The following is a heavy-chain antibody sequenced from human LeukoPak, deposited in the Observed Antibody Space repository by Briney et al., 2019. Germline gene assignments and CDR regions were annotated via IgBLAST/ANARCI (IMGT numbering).Heavy chain of an antibody. CDR1: GFTFSSYA. CDR2: ISGSGGST. CDR3: AKDMSGAYYYYYYMDV. V-gene: IGHV3-23*01. Sequence: PGGSLRLSCAASGFTFSSYAMSWARQAPGKGLEWVSAISGSGGSTYYADSVKGRFTISRDNSKNTLYLQMNSLRAEDTAVYYCAKDMSGAYYYYYYMDVWGKGTTVTVSS. D-gene: IGHD1-1*01. J-gene: IGHJ6*03.